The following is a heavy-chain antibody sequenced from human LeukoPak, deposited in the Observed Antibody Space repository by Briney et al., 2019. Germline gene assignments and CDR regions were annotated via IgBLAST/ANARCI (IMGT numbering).Heavy chain of an antibody. CDR3: ARTGGLKLISLH. Sequence: PGGSLRLSCAASGFTFSSYAMHWVRQAPGKGLEWVAVISYDGSNKYYADSVKGRFTISRDNSKNTLYLQMNSLRAEDTAVYYCARTGGLKLISLHWGQGTLVTVSS. J-gene: IGHJ4*02. CDR1: GFTFSSYA. D-gene: IGHD5-24*01. V-gene: IGHV3-30-3*01. CDR2: ISYDGSNK.